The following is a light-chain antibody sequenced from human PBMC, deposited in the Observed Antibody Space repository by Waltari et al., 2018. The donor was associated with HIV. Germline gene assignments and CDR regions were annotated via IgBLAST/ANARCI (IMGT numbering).Light chain of an antibody. CDR2: LNSDGSH. J-gene: IGLJ3*02. V-gene: IGLV4-69*01. CDR1: SGHSNYA. Sequence: QVVLTQSPSASASLGASVKLTCTLSSGHSNYAIAWHQLQPGKGPRYLMKLNSDGSHTKGDGSPDRFSGSSSGAERYLTISSLQSEDEADYYCQTWGTGIRVVGGGTKLTVL. CDR3: QTWGTGIRV.